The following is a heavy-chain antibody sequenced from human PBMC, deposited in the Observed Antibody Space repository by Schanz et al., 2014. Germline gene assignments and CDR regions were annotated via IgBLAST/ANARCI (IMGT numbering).Heavy chain of an antibody. V-gene: IGHV3-21*02. CDR2: IVGGGGRT. CDR3: AYYDVLTGFDY. D-gene: IGHD3-9*01. J-gene: IGHJ4*02. Sequence: EVQLVESGGGLVKPGGSLRLSCAASGFTFSTYYMNWVRQAPGKGLEWVSSIVGGGGRTYYADSVKGRFTISRDNAKNSLYLQMNSLRAEDTAVYYCAYYDVLTGFDYWGQGTQVTVSS. CDR1: GFTFSTYY.